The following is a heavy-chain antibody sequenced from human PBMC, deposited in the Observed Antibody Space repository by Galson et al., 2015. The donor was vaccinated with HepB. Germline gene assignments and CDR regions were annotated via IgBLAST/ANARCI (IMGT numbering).Heavy chain of an antibody. V-gene: IGHV1-69*10. CDR2: IIPILGIA. J-gene: IGHJ6*03. Sequence: SVKLSCTASGVTFSSFAISWVRQAPGQGLEWMGGIIPILGIANYAQKFQGRVTITADKSTSTAYMELNSLRSEDTAVYYCAREPYCSSTSCSADYYYYYMDVWGKGTTVTVSS. CDR1: GVTFSSFA. CDR3: AREPYCSSTSCSADYYYYYMDV. D-gene: IGHD2-2*01.